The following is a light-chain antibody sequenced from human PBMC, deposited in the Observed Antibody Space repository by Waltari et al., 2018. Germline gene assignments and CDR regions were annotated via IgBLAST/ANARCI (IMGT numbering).Light chain of an antibody. Sequence: DIQMTQSPSSVSASVGDRVTLTCRASQNIGSWLAWYQQKPGKAPKLLISTASNLQDGVPSRVSGSGYGTHFTLTIHSLQPEDFATYFWQQANSFPTFGGGTKVEMK. J-gene: IGKJ4*02. V-gene: IGKV1-12*01. CDR3: QQANSFPT. CDR2: TAS. CDR1: QNIGSW.